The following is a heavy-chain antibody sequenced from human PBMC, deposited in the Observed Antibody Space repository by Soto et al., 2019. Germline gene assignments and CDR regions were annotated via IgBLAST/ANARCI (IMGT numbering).Heavy chain of an antibody. V-gene: IGHV3-21*01. CDR2: ISSTSSYK. CDR3: ARDPRGGRPFDS. J-gene: IGHJ4*02. Sequence: EVQLVEAGGGLVKPGGSLRLSCTASGFNISSYAMDWVRQAPGKGLEWVSCISSTSSYKYYADSVRGRFTLSRDNAKNSLYLQLNSLRAEDTAVYYCARDPRGGRPFDSWGQGTLVTVSS. D-gene: IGHD3-10*01. CDR1: GFNISSYA.